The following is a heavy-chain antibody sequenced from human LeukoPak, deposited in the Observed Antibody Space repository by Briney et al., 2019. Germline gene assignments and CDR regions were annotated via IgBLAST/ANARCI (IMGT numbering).Heavy chain of an antibody. V-gene: IGHV3-53*01. CDR2: IYSGGAI. Sequence: GGSLRLSCVASGFAVGSNYMSWVRQAPGKGLEWVSLIYSGGAIRYADSVKGRFTISRDSSKNTLFLQMNDLTVEDTARYYCARQGPEDFDLWGRGTLVTVSS. CDR3: ARQGPEDFDL. CDR1: GFAVGSNY. J-gene: IGHJ2*01.